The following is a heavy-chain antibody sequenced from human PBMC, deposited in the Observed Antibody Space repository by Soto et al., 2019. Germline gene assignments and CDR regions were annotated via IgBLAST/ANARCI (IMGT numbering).Heavy chain of an antibody. J-gene: IGHJ4*02. Sequence: GASVKVSCKASGGTFSSYTISWVRQAPGQGLEWMGRIIPIRGIANYAQKFQGRVTMTRDTSTSTVYMELSSLRSEDTAVYYCARTAYCSGGSCYSQFSRYYFDYWGQGTLVTVSS. CDR1: GGTFSSYT. CDR3: ARTAYCSGGSCYSQFSRYYFDY. CDR2: IIPIRGIA. D-gene: IGHD2-15*01. V-gene: IGHV1-69*02.